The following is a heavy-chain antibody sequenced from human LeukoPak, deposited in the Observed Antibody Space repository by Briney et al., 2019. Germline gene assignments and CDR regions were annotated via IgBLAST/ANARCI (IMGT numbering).Heavy chain of an antibody. CDR1: GYTFTSYG. Sequence: VASVKVSCKASGYTFTSYGISWVRQAPGQGPEWMGWINTYNGNTNYAQKVQGRVTMTTDTSTSTAYMEMRSLRSDDTGVYYCARGDYYGSGSYPGAGMDVWGQGTTVTVSS. V-gene: IGHV1-18*01. CDR3: ARGDYYGSGSYPGAGMDV. J-gene: IGHJ6*02. D-gene: IGHD3-10*01. CDR2: INTYNGNT.